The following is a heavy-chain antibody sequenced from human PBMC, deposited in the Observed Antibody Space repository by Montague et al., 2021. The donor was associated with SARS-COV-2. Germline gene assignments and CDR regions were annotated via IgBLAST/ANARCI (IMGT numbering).Heavy chain of an antibody. CDR1: GGSISSYY. CDR2: IYYSGST. Sequence: SETLSLTCTVSGGSISSYYWSWIRQPPGKGLEWVGNIYYSGSTNXXPSLKSRVTISVDTSKNQFSLKLSSVTAADTAVYYCARGDVVVVAANDYYYGMDVWGQGTTVTVSS. D-gene: IGHD2-15*01. J-gene: IGHJ6*02. CDR3: ARGDVVVVAANDYYYGMDV. V-gene: IGHV4-59*01.